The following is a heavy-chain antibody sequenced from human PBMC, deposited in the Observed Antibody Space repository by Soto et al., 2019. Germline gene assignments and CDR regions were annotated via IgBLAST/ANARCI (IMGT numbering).Heavy chain of an antibody. Sequence: EVQLLESGGGLVQPGGSLRLSCAASGFTFSSYAMSWVRQAPGKGLEWVSGISGSGGSTYYADSVKGRFTISRDNSKNTLFLQMTSLRADDTAVYYCAKVGPYSTSNRFDPWGQGTLVTVSS. J-gene: IGHJ5*02. D-gene: IGHD6-6*01. V-gene: IGHV3-23*01. CDR3: AKVGPYSTSNRFDP. CDR1: GFTFSSYA. CDR2: ISGSGGST.